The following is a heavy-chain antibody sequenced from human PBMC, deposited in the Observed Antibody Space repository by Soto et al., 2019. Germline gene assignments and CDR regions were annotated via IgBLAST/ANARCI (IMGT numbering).Heavy chain of an antibody. V-gene: IGHV1-69*01. J-gene: IGHJ4*02. CDR2: VIPIFGAP. D-gene: IGHD1-7*01. Sequence: QVQMVQSGAEVKKPGSSVKVSCKASGGTFSTYAISWVRQAPGQGLEWMGGVIPIFGAPNYAQKFQGRVTMTADESTSTAYMGLSSLRSEDTALYYCAITVTGTPKVEFWGQGTLVTVSS. CDR3: AITVTGTPKVEF. CDR1: GGTFSTYA.